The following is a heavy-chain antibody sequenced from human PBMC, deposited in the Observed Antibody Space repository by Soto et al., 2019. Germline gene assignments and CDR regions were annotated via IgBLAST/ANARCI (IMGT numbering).Heavy chain of an antibody. D-gene: IGHD6-6*01. V-gene: IGHV1-69*01. Sequence: QVQLVQSGAEVKKPGSSVKVSCRASGGTFSSYAVSWVRQAPGQGLEWMGVIIPLLNTPKYVQKFQGRVTITADASATTAYMELSSLRSEDTAVYYWARESSSPNYYYYGMDVWGQGTTVTVSS. CDR3: ARESSSPNYYYYGMDV. J-gene: IGHJ6*02. CDR2: IIPLLNTP. CDR1: GGTFSSYA.